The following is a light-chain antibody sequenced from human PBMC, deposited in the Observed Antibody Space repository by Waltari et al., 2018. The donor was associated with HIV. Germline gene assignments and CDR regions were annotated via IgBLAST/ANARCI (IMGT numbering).Light chain of an antibody. CDR3: CSYAGTYTWV. J-gene: IGLJ3*02. Sequence: QSARTQRRSVSGSPGQSDTISCTGTSSDVGDFVYWSRHPPGKVPRRIIYEVNKRPSGFPDRFSCSRSGNTASLTISRLHAEDEGDYSCCSYAGTYTWVFGGGTKVTVL. CDR2: EVN. V-gene: IGLV2-11*01. CDR1: SSDVGDF.